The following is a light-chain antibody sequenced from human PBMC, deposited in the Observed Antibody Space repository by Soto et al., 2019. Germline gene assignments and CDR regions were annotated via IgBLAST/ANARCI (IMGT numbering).Light chain of an antibody. CDR3: QQRGSWPQLT. V-gene: IGKV3-11*01. Sequence: DIVSTQSPATLSLSPGERATLSCRASQSVDSSLAWFQQKPVQAPRLLIYDASNRATGIPARFSGSGSGTDFTLTISSLEPEDFAVYYCQQRGSWPQLTFGGGTKVEI. CDR2: DAS. J-gene: IGKJ4*01. CDR1: QSVDSS.